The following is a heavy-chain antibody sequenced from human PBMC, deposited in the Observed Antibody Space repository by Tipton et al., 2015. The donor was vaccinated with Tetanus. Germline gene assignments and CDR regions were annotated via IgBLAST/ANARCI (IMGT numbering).Heavy chain of an antibody. Sequence: QLVQSGAEVKKPGASVKVSCKASGYTFYTYGISWVRQAPGQGLEWMGWISTYNGDTAYALNLQGRVTMTTDTSTRPAIMARRSLASDGPAVYFWAGGGGGVACWYFGYWGPGTLVTVSS. D-gene: IGHD3-16*01. V-gene: IGHV1-18*01. CDR2: ISTYNGDT. CDR3: AGGGGGVACWYFGY. J-gene: IGHJ4*02. CDR1: GYTFYTYG.